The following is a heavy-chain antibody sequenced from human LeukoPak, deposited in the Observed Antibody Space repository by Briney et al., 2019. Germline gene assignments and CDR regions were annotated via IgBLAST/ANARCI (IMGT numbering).Heavy chain of an antibody. CDR2: IIPIFGTA. CDR3: ARDGTIMITFGGVIEAFDI. J-gene: IGHJ3*02. V-gene: IGHV1-69*06. D-gene: IGHD3-16*02. CDR1: GGTFSSYA. Sequence: ASVKVSCKASGGTFSSYAISWVRQAPGQGLERMGGIIPIFGTANYAQKFQGRVTITADKSTSTAYMELSSLRSEDTAVYYCARDGTIMITFGGVIEAFDIWGQGTMVTVSS.